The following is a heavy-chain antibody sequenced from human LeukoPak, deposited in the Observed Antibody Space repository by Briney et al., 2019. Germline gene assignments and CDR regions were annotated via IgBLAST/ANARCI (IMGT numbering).Heavy chain of an antibody. CDR3: AKDSPYAYYGSGSYWDY. J-gene: IGHJ4*02. D-gene: IGHD3-10*01. CDR1: GFTFSSYA. CDR2: ISGSDST. Sequence: GGSLRLSCSASGFTFSSYAMSWVRQAPGKGLKCVSAISGSDSTYYAASVKGRFTISRDNSKNTLYLQMNSLRAEDTAVYYCAKDSPYAYYGSGSYWDYWGQGTLVTVSS. V-gene: IGHV3-23*01.